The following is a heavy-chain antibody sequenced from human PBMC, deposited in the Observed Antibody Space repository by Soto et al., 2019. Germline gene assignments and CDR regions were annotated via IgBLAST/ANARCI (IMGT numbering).Heavy chain of an antibody. J-gene: IGHJ6*02. D-gene: IGHD3-10*01. CDR1: GQMFNCYD. V-gene: IGHV1-2*02. Sequence: KVSCAASGQMFNCYDMHWVQQAPGQVLEWMGWINPNSGVTNYGQKFQGRVTMTRDLTISTAYMELSGLRSDDTAVYYGAREVTMVSGARVYGRAGWGRGTTVPGSS. CDR3: AREVTMVSGARVYGRAG. CDR2: INPNSGVT.